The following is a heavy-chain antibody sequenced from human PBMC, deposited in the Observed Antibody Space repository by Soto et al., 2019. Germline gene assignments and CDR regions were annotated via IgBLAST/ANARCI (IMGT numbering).Heavy chain of an antibody. D-gene: IGHD3-10*01. V-gene: IGHV4-4*07. CDR1: GGSISSYC. J-gene: IGHJ5*02. CDR3: ARGVLWFGGLYLPSSPLGGFDP. Sequence: SETLSLTCTVSGGSISSYCWSWIRQPAGKGLEWIGRIYTSGSTNYNPSLKSRVTMSVDTSKNQFSLKLSSVTAADTAVYYCARGVLWFGGLYLPSSPLGGFDPWGQGTLVTVSS. CDR2: IYTSGST.